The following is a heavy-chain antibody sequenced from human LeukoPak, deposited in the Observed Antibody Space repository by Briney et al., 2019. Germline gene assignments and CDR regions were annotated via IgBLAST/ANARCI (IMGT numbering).Heavy chain of an antibody. D-gene: IGHD2-21*02. CDR2: ISSSSSTI. V-gene: IGHV3-48*01. CDR1: GFTFSSYS. Sequence: GGSLRRSCAASGFTFSSYSMNWVRQAPGKGLEWVSYISSSSSTIYYADSVKGRFTISRDNAKNSLYLQMNSLRAEDTAVYYCAREHIVVVTAIAYDYWGQGTLVTVSS. CDR3: AREHIVVVTAIAYDY. J-gene: IGHJ4*02.